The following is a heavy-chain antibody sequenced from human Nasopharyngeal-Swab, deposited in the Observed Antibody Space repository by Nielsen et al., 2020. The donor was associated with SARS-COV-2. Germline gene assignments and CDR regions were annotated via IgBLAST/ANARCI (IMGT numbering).Heavy chain of an antibody. CDR1: GGSISSTSYY. J-gene: IGHJ4*02. CDR3: AKSRIDMIVVALFDY. D-gene: IGHD3-22*01. V-gene: IGHV4-39*01. CDR2: IYYRGST. Sequence: SETLSLTCTVSGGSISSTSYYWGWIRQPPGKGLQWLGIIYYRGSTYYNPALKSRVTISVDTSKNQFFLKLNSVTAADTVVYYCAKSRIDMIVVALFDYWGQGTLVTVSS.